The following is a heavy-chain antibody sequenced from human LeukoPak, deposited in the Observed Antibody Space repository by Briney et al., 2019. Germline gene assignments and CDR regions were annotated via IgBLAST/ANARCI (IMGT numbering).Heavy chain of an antibody. CDR1: GYTFTSYG. CDR3: ATRTHNSYAEGWYFDL. V-gene: IGHV1-18*01. CDR2: ISAYNGNT. D-gene: IGHD5-18*01. J-gene: IGHJ2*01. Sequence: ASVKVSCKAPGYTFTSYGISWVRQAPGQGLEWMGWISAYNGNTNYAQKLQGRGTMTTDTSTSTAYMELRSLRSDDTAVYYCATRTHNSYAEGWYFDLWGRGTLVTVSS.